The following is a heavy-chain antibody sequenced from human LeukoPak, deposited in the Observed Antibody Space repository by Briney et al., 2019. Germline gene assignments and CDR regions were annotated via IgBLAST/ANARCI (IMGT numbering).Heavy chain of an antibody. J-gene: IGHJ4*02. Sequence: ASVKVSCKASGYTFTSYYMHWVRQAPGQGLAWMGIINPSGGSTSYAQKLQGRVTMTRDTSTSTVYMELSSLRSEDTAVYYCAKVAASSGELLWDLDYWGQGTLVTVSS. D-gene: IGHD3-10*01. CDR2: INPSGGST. CDR3: AKVAASSGELLWDLDY. CDR1: GYTFTSYY. V-gene: IGHV1-46*03.